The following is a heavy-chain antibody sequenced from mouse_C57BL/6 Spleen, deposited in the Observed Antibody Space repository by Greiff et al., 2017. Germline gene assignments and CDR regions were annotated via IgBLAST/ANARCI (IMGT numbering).Heavy chain of an antibody. CDR3: ARPHYYGSSSYWYFDV. CDR1: GFTFSDYG. D-gene: IGHD1-1*01. Sequence: EVKVVESGGGLVQPGGSLKLSCAASGFTFSDYGMAWVRQAPRKGPEWVAFISNLAYSIYYADTVTGRFTISRENAKNTLYLEVSSQRSEDTARYYCARPHYYGSSSYWYFDVWGTGTTVTVAS. V-gene: IGHV5-15*01. J-gene: IGHJ1*03. CDR2: ISNLAYSI.